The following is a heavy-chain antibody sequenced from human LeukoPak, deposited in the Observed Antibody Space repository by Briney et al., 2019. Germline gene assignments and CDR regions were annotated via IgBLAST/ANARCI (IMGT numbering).Heavy chain of an antibody. J-gene: IGHJ4*02. CDR2: IYYSGST. CDR3: ARGRYSSTMKVSGTPEGYYFDY. D-gene: IGHD6-13*01. V-gene: IGHV4-39*07. Sequence: WVRQAPGKGLEWIGSIYYSGSTYYNPSLKSRVTISVDTSKNQFSLKLSSVTAADTAVYYCARGRYSSTMKVSGTPEGYYFDYWGQGTLVTVSS.